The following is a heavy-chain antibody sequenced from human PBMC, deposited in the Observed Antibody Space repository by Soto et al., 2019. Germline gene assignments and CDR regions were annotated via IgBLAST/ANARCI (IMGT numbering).Heavy chain of an antibody. CDR2: ISSSGSTI. V-gene: IGHV3-11*01. CDR3: ARVNDYSINYYYYYMDV. Sequence: GGSLRLSCAASGFTFSDYYMSWIRQAPGKGLEWVSYISSSGSTIYYADSVKGRFTISRDNAKNSLYLQMNSLRAEDTAVYYCARVNDYSINYYYYYMDVWGKGTTVTVSS. CDR1: GFTFSDYY. D-gene: IGHD4-4*01. J-gene: IGHJ6*03.